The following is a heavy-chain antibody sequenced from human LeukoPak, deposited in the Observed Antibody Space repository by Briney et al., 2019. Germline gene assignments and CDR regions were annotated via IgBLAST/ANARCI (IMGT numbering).Heavy chain of an antibody. CDR1: GFTCCDFW. CDR3: ARGHYYDY. Sequence: PGGSLRLSCVASGFTCCDFWWNWVRQAPGEGLEWVANINEDGSEINYVDSVKGRFIISRDNARNSLYLQMRGLRAEDTAVYYCARGHYYDYRGQGTLVTVSS. CDR2: INEDGSEI. V-gene: IGHV3-7*01. J-gene: IGHJ4*02.